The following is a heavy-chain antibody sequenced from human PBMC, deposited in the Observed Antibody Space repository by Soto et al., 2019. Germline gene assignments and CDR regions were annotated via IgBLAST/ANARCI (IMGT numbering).Heavy chain of an antibody. J-gene: IGHJ4*02. D-gene: IGHD6-13*01. CDR1: GCSFTSYW. CDR3: ARNMGGIAAAGNFDY. V-gene: IGHV5-51*01. CDR2: IYPGDSDT. Sequence: PGESLKISCKGSGCSFTSYWIGWVRQMPGKGLEWMGIIYPGDSDTRYSPSFQGQVTISADKSISTAYLQWSSLKASDTAMYYCARNMGGIAAAGNFDYWGQGTLVTVSS.